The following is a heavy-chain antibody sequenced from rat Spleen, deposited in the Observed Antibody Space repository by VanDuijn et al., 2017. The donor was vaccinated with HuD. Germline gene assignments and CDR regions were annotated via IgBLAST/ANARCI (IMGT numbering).Heavy chain of an antibody. Sequence: EVQLQESGPGLVKPSQSLSLTCSVTGYSITSSYGWNWIRKFPGNKMEWMGYISYSGSTNYNPSLRSRISITRDTSKNQFFLHLNSVTTEDTATYYCARSLGRVYNNYFDYWGQGVMVTVSS. V-gene: IGHV3-1*01. CDR1: GYSITSSY. D-gene: IGHD1-10*01. J-gene: IGHJ2*01. CDR2: ISYSGST. CDR3: ARSLGRVYNNYFDY.